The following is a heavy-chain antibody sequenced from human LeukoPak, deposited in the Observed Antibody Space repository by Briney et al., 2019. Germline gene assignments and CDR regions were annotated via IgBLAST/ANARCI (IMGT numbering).Heavy chain of an antibody. D-gene: IGHD3-22*01. CDR1: VWSFSGYY. J-gene: IGHJ4*02. CDR2: INHSGST. CDR3: AIKDYYDSSGYSDY. V-gene: IGHV4-34*01. Sequence: SETLSLTCAVYVWSFSGYYWSWTRQPPGKGLEWIGEINHSGSTNYNPSLKSRVTISVDTSKNQFSMKLSSVTAADTAVYYCAIKDYYDSSGYSDYWGQGTLVTVSS.